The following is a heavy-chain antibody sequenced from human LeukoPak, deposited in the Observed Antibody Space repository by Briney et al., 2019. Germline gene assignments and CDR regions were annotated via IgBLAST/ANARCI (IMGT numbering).Heavy chain of an antibody. CDR3: AREVGARFGY. J-gene: IGHJ4*02. V-gene: IGHV3-66*01. CDR1: GFTVSSNY. Sequence: HPRGSLRLSCAASGFTVSSNYMSWVRQAPGKGLEWVSVIYSGGSTYYADSVKGRFTISRDNSKNTLYLQMNSLRAEDTAVYYCAREVGARFGYWGQGTLVTVSS. D-gene: IGHD1-26*01. CDR2: IYSGGST.